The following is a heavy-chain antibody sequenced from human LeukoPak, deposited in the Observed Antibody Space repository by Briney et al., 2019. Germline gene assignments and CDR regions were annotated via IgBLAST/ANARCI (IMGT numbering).Heavy chain of an antibody. J-gene: IGHJ3*02. CDR2: ISSSSSYI. V-gene: IGHV3-21*01. CDR1: GFTFSSYS. Sequence: GGSLRLSCAASGFTFSSYSMNWVRQAPGKGLEWVSSISSSSSYIYYADSVKGRFTISRDNAKNSLYLQMNSLRAEDTAVYYCARDQSIVLMVYARVAFDIWGQGTMATVSS. CDR3: ARDQSIVLMVYARVAFDI. D-gene: IGHD2-8*01.